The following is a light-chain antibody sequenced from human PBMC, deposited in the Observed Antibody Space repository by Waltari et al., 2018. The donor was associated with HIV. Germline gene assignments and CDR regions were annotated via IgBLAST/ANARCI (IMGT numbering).Light chain of an antibody. J-gene: IGLJ3*02. Sequence: QSALTQPASVSGSPGQSITIYCTGTGSAVGSYDLVPWYQQHPGKVPNLIISEVTKRPSGISNRFSGSKSGNTASLTISGLQAEDEADYYCCSYAGSRVFVVFGGGTKVSVL. CDR1: GSAVGSYDL. CDR2: EVT. V-gene: IGLV2-23*02. CDR3: CSYAGSRVFVV.